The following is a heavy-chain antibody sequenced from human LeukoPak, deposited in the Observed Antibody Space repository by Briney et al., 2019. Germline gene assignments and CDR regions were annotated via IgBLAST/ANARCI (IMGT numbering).Heavy chain of an antibody. CDR2: INTYNGNT. V-gene: IGHV1-18*01. J-gene: IGHJ4*02. D-gene: IGHD4-11*01. CDR1: GYTFSSYG. Sequence: ASVKVSCKASGYTFSSYGISWVRQAPGQGLEWMGWINTYNGNTNYAQKLQDRVTMTTDTSTSTAYMELRSLRVDDTAVYYCARDPRDYPNSLEFHYWGQGTLITVSS. CDR3: ARDPRDYPNSLEFHY.